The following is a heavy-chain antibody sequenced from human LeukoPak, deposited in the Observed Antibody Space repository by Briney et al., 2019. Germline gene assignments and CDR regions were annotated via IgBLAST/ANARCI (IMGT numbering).Heavy chain of an antibody. CDR2: ISGGGGST. CDR3: AEARVEQNGGSNY. J-gene: IGHJ4*02. Sequence: GGSLRLSCAASGFTFSSYAMSWGRQVPGKGLEWVSTISGGGGSTSYADSVKGRFTISRDNPKNTLYLQMNSLRAEDTAVYHCAEARVEQNGGSNYWGQGTLVIVSS. V-gene: IGHV3-23*01. CDR1: GFTFSSYA. D-gene: IGHD2-15*01.